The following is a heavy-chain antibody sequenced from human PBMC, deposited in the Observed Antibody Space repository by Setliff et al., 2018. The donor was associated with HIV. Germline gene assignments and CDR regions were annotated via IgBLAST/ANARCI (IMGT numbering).Heavy chain of an antibody. CDR1: GGTFSTYA. J-gene: IGHJ4*02. V-gene: IGHV1-69*13. Sequence: SVKVSCKASGGTFSTYAISWVRQAPGQGLEWMGGIIPIFGTANYDQRFQGRVTITADETTSTAYMELSSLRSEDTAVYYCARDHRPNYYDNSGSPGYWGQGTLVTVSS. CDR3: ARDHRPNYYDNSGSPGY. D-gene: IGHD3-22*01. CDR2: IIPIFGTA.